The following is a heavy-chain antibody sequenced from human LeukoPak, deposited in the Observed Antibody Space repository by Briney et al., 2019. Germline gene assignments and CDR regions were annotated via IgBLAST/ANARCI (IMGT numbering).Heavy chain of an antibody. J-gene: IGHJ4*02. CDR3: ARQGEVVNRSGWIFDY. CDR2: IYSSGST. CDR1: GASISSGIYY. D-gene: IGHD6-19*01. V-gene: IGHV4-39*01. Sequence: SETLSLTCSVSGASISSGIYYWVWIRQPPGKGLEWIGRIYSSGSTYYNPSLKSRVTMSIDTSKNQFSLKLRSMTAADAAVYYCARQGEVVNRSGWIFDYWGQGALVTVSS.